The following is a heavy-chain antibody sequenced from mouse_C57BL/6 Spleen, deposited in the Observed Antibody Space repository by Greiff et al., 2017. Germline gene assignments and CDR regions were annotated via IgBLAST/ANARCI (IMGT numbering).Heavy chain of an antibody. CDR2: INPSTGGT. V-gene: IGHV1-42*01. CDR3: ARGITTVVASDY. J-gene: IGHJ2*01. Sequence: EVKLMESGPELVKPGASVKISCKASGYSFTGYYMNWVKQSPEKSLEWIGEINPSTGGTTYNQKFKAKATLTVDKSSSTAYMQLKSLTSEDSAVYYCARGITTVVASDYWGQGTTLTVSS. CDR1: GYSFTGYY. D-gene: IGHD1-1*01.